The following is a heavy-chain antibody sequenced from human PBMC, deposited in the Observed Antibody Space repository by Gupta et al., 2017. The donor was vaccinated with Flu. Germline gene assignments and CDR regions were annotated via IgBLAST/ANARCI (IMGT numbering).Heavy chain of an antibody. J-gene: IGHJ4*02. CDR3: ARGPLYSSSWYVI. CDR2: INHSGST. V-gene: IGHV4-34*01. Sequence: IRQPPGKGLEWIGEINHSGSTNYNPSLKSRVTISVDTSKNQFSLKLSSVTAADTAVYYCARGPLYSSSWYVIWGQGTLVTVSS. D-gene: IGHD6-13*01.